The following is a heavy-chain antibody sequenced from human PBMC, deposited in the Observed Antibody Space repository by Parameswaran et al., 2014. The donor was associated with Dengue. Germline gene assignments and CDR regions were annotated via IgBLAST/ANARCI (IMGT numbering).Heavy chain of an antibody. D-gene: IGHD2-8*01. CDR2: INPNSGGT. CDR3: ARDLSNEYYYYGMDV. V-gene: IGHV1-2*04. Sequence: WVRQAPGQGLEWMGWINPNSGGTNYAQKFQGWVTMTRDTSISTAYMELSRLRSDDTAVYYCARDLSNEYYYYGMDVWGQGTTVTVSS. J-gene: IGHJ6*02.